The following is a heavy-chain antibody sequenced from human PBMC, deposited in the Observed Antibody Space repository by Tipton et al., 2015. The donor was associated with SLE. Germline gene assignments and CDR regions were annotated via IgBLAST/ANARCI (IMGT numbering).Heavy chain of an antibody. V-gene: IGHV3-21*01. CDR2: VSSSSSYK. CDR3: ARARLIWRGIGYFDN. CDR1: GFTFSGYS. D-gene: IGHD2/OR15-2a*01. J-gene: IGHJ4*02. Sequence: SLRLSCVASGFTFSGYSMNWVRQAPGKGLEWVSSVSSSSSYKVYGDSVKGRFTISRDNAKNSLYLQMNSLRAEDTAVYYCARARLIWRGIGYFDNWGQGTLVTVSS.